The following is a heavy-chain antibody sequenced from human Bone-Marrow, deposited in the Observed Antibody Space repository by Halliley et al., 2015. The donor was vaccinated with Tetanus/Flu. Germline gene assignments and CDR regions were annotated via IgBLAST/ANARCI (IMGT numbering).Heavy chain of an antibody. V-gene: IGHV3-20*03. CDR2: IAWNGVNA. J-gene: IGHJ5*01. D-gene: IGHD3-9*01. Sequence: IAWNGVNALYAESVRGRFTISRDNAKNTLYLEMSSLRVEDTAFYYCARDRRRHWDWSSGSFDPWGQGTLVSVSS. CDR3: ARDRRRHWDWSSGSFDP.